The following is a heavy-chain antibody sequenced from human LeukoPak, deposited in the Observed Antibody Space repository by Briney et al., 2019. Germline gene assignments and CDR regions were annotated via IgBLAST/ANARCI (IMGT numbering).Heavy chain of an antibody. D-gene: IGHD3-22*01. CDR2: IYYSGST. J-gene: IGHJ4*02. Sequence: SETLSLTCTVSGGSISSYYWSWIRQPPGKGLERIGYIYYSGSTNYNPSLKSRVTISVDTSKNQFSLKLSSVTAADTAVYYCARHTYYYDSSGYLYYFDYWGQGTLVTVSS. CDR1: GGSISSYY. CDR3: ARHTYYYDSSGYLYYFDY. V-gene: IGHV4-59*08.